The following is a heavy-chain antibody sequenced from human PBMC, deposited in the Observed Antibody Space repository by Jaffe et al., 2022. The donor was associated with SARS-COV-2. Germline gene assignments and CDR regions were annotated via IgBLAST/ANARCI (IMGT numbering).Heavy chain of an antibody. D-gene: IGHD3-3*01. Sequence: QVQLQESGPGLVKPSQTLSLTCTVSGGSISSGSYYWSWIRQPAGKGLEWIGRIYTSGSTNYNPSLKSRVTISVDTSKNQFSLKLSSVTAADTAVYYCARERITIFGDYYYYYGMDVWGQGTTVTVSS. CDR1: GGSISSGSYY. V-gene: IGHV4-61*02. CDR3: ARERITIFGDYYYYYGMDV. CDR2: IYTSGST. J-gene: IGHJ6*02.